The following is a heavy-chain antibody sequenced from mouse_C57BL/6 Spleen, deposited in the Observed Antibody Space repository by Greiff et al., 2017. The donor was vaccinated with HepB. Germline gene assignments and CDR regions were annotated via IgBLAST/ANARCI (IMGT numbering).Heavy chain of an antibody. Sequence: VQLQQPGAELVKPGASVKLSCKASGYTFTSYWMHWVKQRPGQGLEWIGMIHPNSGSTNYNEKFKSKATLTVDKSSSTAYMQHSSLTSEDSAVYYCARGGDGSSPYYWGQGTSVTVSS. V-gene: IGHV1-64*01. CDR3: ARGGDGSSPYY. J-gene: IGHJ4*01. D-gene: IGHD1-1*01. CDR1: GYTFTSYW. CDR2: IHPNSGST.